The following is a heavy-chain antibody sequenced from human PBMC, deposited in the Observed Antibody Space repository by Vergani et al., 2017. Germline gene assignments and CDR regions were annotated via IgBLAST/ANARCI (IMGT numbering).Heavy chain of an antibody. Sequence: QMQLQESGPGLVKASETLSLTCTVSGDSIISRSYYWGWIRQPPGKGLEWIGSIYNSGNGDSSSSLKSRVTISADTSKNQFSLRLTSVTAADTAVYYCASGKYYSDSTSHFRARYFDVWGRGTLVTVPS. CDR2: IYNSGNG. D-gene: IGHD3-16*01. J-gene: IGHJ2*01. CDR3: ASGKYYSDSTSHFRARYFDV. CDR1: GDSIISRSYY. V-gene: IGHV4-39*01.